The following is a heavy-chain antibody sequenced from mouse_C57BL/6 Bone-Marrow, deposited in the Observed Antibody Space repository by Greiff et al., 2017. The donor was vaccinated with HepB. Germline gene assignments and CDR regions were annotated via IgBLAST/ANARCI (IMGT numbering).Heavy chain of an antibody. J-gene: IGHJ1*03. Sequence: EVQVVESGEGLVKPGGSLKLSCAASGFTFSSYAMSWVRQTPEKRLEWVAYISSGGDYIYYADTVKGRFTISRDNARNTLYLQMSSLKSEDTAMYYCTREGYGSSYWYFDVWGTGTTVTVSS. CDR3: TREGYGSSYWYFDV. CDR2: ISSGGDYI. V-gene: IGHV5-9-1*02. D-gene: IGHD1-1*01. CDR1: GFTFSSYA.